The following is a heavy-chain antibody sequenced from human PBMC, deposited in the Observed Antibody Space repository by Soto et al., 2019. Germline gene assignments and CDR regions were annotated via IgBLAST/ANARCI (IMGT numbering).Heavy chain of an antibody. CDR1: GYTFTRYG. J-gene: IGHJ4*02. CDR3: ARASAYSTPWSFDN. Sequence: QVQLVQSGAEVKKPGASVRVSCKTSGYTFTRYGISWVRQAPGQGLEWMGWISGFNGNTKESEKFQGRGTLTTDTAANTAHMELRGLRSDDTAVYYCARASAYSTPWSFDNWGQGTLVTVSS. CDR2: ISGFNGNT. V-gene: IGHV1-18*01. D-gene: IGHD2-8*01.